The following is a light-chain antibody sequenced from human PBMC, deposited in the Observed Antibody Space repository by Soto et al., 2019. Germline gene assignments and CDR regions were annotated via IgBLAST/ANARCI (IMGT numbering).Light chain of an antibody. Sequence: DIQITQSPATLSASVGDRVTITCRASQSISRWLTWYQQKPGKATKLLIYEASSLESGVPSRFSGSGSGTEFTLTISSLQPDDFAAYYCQQASSIHPPTFGQGTRLEIK. V-gene: IGKV1-5*01. CDR2: EAS. J-gene: IGKJ5*01. CDR1: QSISRW. CDR3: QQASSIHPPT.